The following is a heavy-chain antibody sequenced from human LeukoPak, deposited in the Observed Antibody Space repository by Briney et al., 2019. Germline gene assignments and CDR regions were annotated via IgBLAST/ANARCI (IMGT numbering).Heavy chain of an antibody. CDR2: IYYSGST. Sequence: PSQTLSLTCTVSGGSISSGGYYWSWIRQHPGKGLEWIGYIYYSGSTYYNPSLKSRVTISVDTSKNQFSLKLSSVTAADTAVYYCARLYYYGSGRTGTHNWFDPWGQGTLVTVSS. J-gene: IGHJ5*02. V-gene: IGHV4-31*03. D-gene: IGHD3-10*01. CDR3: ARLYYYGSGRTGTHNWFDP. CDR1: GGSISSGGYY.